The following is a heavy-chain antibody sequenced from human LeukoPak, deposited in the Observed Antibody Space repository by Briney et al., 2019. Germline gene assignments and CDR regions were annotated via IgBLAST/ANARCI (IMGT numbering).Heavy chain of an antibody. Sequence: PGGSLRLSCAASGFTFSSFEMNWVRQAPGKGLEWVSHIISYGNITYYVDSVKGRFTISRDNAKNSLYLQMNSLRAEDTAVYYCARSYRGSPPRKVAFDIWGQGTMVTVSS. CDR1: GFTFSSFE. CDR3: ARSYRGSPPRKVAFDI. J-gene: IGHJ3*02. V-gene: IGHV3-48*03. D-gene: IGHD1-26*01. CDR2: IISYGNIT.